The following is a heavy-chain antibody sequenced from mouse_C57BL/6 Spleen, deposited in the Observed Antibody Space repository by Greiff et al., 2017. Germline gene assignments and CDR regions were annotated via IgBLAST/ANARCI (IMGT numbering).Heavy chain of an antibody. CDR3: ERYDGYDAGFDY. J-gene: IGHJ2*01. Sequence: QVQLKQSGAELAKPGASVKLSCKASGYTFTSYWMHWVKQRPGQGLEWIGYINPSSGYTKYNQKFKDKATLTADKSSRTAYMQLSSLTYEDSAVYYGERYDGYDAGFDYWGQGTTLTVSS. D-gene: IGHD2-3*01. CDR2: INPSSGYT. V-gene: IGHV1-7*01. CDR1: GYTFTSYW.